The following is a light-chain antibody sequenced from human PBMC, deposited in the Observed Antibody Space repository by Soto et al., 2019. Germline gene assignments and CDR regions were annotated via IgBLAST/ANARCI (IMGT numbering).Light chain of an antibody. Sequence: DIRMTQSPSSLSASIGDRVTITCRASQTINNYLNWYQQEPGKATKLLIYGAVTLHSGVPSRFSGSGSGTDFTLTITSLQTEDFATYYCQPSYETPPTVGRGTKVDSK. CDR2: GAV. J-gene: IGKJ1*01. CDR1: QTINNY. CDR3: QPSYETPPT. V-gene: IGKV1-39*01.